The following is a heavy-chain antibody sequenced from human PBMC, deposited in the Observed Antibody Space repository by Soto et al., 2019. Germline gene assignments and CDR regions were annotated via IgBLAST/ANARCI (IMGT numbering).Heavy chain of an antibody. J-gene: IGHJ4*02. CDR3: ARRGYYFGSGSFFDS. D-gene: IGHD3-10*01. Sequence: TSETLSLTCTVSGSTLFTTHWWSWVRQPPGKGLEWIGEIYHSGSANYNPSLKSRVTVSVDRSKNIFSLNLTSVTAADTAVYYCARRGYYFGSGSFFDSWGQGTPVTVSS. CDR2: IYHSGSA. V-gene: IGHV4-4*02. CDR1: GSTLFTTHW.